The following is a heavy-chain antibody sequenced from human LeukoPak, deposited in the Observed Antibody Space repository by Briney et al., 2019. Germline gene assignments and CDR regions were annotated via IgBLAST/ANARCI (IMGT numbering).Heavy chain of an antibody. CDR3: ARYIWGSYPTFEDY. CDR2: IYYSGST. CDR1: GGSISSYY. V-gene: IGHV4-59*01. Sequence: SETLSLTCTVSGGSISSYYWSWIRQPPGKGLEGIGYIYYSGSTNYNPSLKSRVTISVDTSKNQFSLKLSSVIVADTAVYYCARYIWGSYPTFEDYWGQGTLVTVSS. D-gene: IGHD3-16*02. J-gene: IGHJ4*02.